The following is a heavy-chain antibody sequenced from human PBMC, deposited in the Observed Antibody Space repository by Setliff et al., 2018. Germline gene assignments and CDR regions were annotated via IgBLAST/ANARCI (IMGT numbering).Heavy chain of an antibody. CDR1: GFTYNNCW. Sequence: LRLSCGASGFTYNNCWVSWVRQAPGKGLEWVASIKPDGSEKYYVDSVKGRFTISRDNAKNSLSLQMNSLRTEDTAVYYCVGAGTYSYWGQGTLVTVSS. CDR2: IKPDGSEK. J-gene: IGHJ4*02. CDR3: VGAGTYSY. V-gene: IGHV3-7*01. D-gene: IGHD3-10*01.